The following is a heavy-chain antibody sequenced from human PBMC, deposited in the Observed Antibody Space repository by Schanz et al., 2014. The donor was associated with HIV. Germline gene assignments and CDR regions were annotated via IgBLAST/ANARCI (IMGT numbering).Heavy chain of an antibody. CDR2: ISGSGGTT. Sequence: EVQLLDSGGGLVQPGGSLRLSCVASGFTFNNYAMTWVHQAPGKGLEWVSGISGSGGTTYYADSVKGRFTISRDNSRNTLFLQMDSLRVDDTAVYYCAKMARSVAANTNFDYWGQGTLVTVSS. D-gene: IGHD6-19*01. V-gene: IGHV3-23*01. J-gene: IGHJ4*02. CDR3: AKMARSVAANTNFDY. CDR1: GFTFNNYA.